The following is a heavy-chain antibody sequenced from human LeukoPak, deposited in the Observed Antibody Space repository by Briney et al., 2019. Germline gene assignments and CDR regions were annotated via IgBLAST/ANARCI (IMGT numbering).Heavy chain of an antibody. V-gene: IGHV3-23*01. D-gene: IGHD2-15*01. CDR1: GFTFSSYA. J-gene: IGHJ1*01. Sequence: GGSLRLSCAVSGFTFSSYAMSWVRQAPGKGLEWVSAISGSGGSTYYADSVKGRFTISRDNSKNTLYLQMNSLRAEDTAVYYCASGGAARRPEYFQHWGQGTLVTVSS. CDR3: ASGGAARRPEYFQH. CDR2: ISGSGGST.